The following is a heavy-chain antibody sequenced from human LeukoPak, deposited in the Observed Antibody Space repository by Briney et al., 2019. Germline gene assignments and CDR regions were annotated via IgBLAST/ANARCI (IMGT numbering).Heavy chain of an antibody. CDR2: IYTSGST. V-gene: IGHV4-4*07. D-gene: IGHD2-2*01. J-gene: IGHJ6*03. CDR3: ARGTSGVVVPPIDDYIDV. CDR1: GGSISSYY. Sequence: SETLSLTCTVSGGSISSYYWSWIRQPAGKGLEWIGRIYTSGSTNYNPSLKSRVTMSVDTSKNQFSLKLSSVTAADTAVYYCARGTSGVVVPPIDDYIDVWGKGTTVTVSS.